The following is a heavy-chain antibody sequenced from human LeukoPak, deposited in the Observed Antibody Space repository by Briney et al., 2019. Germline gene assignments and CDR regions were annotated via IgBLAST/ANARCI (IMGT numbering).Heavy chain of an antibody. V-gene: IGHV4-59*12. CDR2: IFSSGTT. Sequence: SETLSLTCTVSGGSISSYYWSWIRQPPGKKVEWIGYIFSSGTTNYNPSLNSRLTMSVDTSKNQFSLKLSSVTAADTAVYYCARCGRGIAAAGPPSNWFDPWGQGTLVTVSS. J-gene: IGHJ5*02. D-gene: IGHD6-13*01. CDR1: GGSISSYY. CDR3: ARCGRGIAAAGPPSNWFDP.